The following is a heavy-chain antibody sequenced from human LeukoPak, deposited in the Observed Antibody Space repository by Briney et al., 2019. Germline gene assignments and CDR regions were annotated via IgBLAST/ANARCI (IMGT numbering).Heavy chain of an antibody. Sequence: GGSLRLSCAASGFTFDDYGMSWVRQAPGKGLEWVSGINWNGGSTDYADSVKGRFTISIDNAKNSLYLQMNSLRAEDMALYYCARHAAAGPYAYYYMGVWGKGTTVTVSS. J-gene: IGHJ6*03. CDR3: ARHAAAGPYAYYYMGV. V-gene: IGHV3-20*04. CDR1: GFTFDDYG. CDR2: INWNGGST. D-gene: IGHD6-13*01.